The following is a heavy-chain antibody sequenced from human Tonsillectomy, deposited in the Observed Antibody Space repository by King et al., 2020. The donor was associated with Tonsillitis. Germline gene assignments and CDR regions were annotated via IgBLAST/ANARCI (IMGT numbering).Heavy chain of an antibody. D-gene: IGHD1-7*01. V-gene: IGHV1-8*02. J-gene: IGHJ5*02. Sequence: QLVQSGAEVKKPGASVKISCEASGYTFSNYDISWVRQATGQGLEWMGWVNPKSGNADYAQKFQGRVTMTSDTSTSTAYMELRSLRSDDTAVYYCARSAAALKELLGLRRLDPWGQGTLVIVSS. CDR1: GYTFSNYD. CDR3: ARSAAALKELLGLRRLDP. CDR2: VNPKSGNA.